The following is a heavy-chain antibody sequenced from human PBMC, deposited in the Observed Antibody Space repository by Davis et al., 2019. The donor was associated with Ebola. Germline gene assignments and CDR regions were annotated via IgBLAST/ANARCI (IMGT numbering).Heavy chain of an antibody. CDR1: GYRFTNYW. CDR2: IYPGDFDV. D-gene: IGHD3-3*01. J-gene: IGHJ6*02. CDR3: ARHKGNYDFWSGYYPHYYYGMDV. Sequence: GESLKISCKGSGYRFTNYWIGWVRQMPGKGLEWMGIIYPGDFDVRYSPSSEGQVTISADKSISTAYLQWSSLKASDTAMYYCARHKGNYDFWSGYYPHYYYGMDVWGQGTTVTVSS. V-gene: IGHV5-51*01.